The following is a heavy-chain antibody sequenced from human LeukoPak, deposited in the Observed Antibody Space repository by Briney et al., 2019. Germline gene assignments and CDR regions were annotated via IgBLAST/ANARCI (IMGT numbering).Heavy chain of an antibody. Sequence: GGSLRLSCAASGFTFSNYGMSWVRQAPGKGLEWVSVISISGDTTYYADSVKGRFTISRDNSKSTLYLQMSSLRAEDTAAYYCAVLPRHWGQGTLVTVSS. CDR2: ISISGDTT. V-gene: IGHV3-23*01. J-gene: IGHJ4*02. CDR1: GFTFSNYG. CDR3: AVLPRH. D-gene: IGHD1-1*01.